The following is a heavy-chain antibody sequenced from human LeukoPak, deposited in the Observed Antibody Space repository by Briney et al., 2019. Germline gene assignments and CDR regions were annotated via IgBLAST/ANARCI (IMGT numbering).Heavy chain of an antibody. CDR3: ARDGYCSGGGCYNAYGMDV. CDR2: ISGYNGNT. CDR1: GYSFNSYG. D-gene: IGHD2-15*01. J-gene: IGHJ6*02. Sequence: ASVKVSCKASGYSFNSYGISWVRQAPGQGLEWMGWISGYNGNTNYAQKVQGRVTMTTDTSTSTAYMELRSLRSDDTAGYYCARDGYCSGGGCYNAYGMDVSGQGTTVTVSS. V-gene: IGHV1-18*01.